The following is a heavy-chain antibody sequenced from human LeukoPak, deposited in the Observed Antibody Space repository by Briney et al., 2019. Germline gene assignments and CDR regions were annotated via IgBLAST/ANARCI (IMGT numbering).Heavy chain of an antibody. J-gene: IGHJ4*02. Sequence: GAPVKVSCKASGYTFTSYYMHWVRQAPGQGLEWMGIINPSGGSTSYAQKFQGRVTMTRDTSISTAYMELSRLRSDDTAVYYCARAPYTDYYDSSGSDYWGQGTLVTVSS. CDR3: ARAPYTDYYDSSGSDY. CDR2: INPSGGST. CDR1: GYTFTSYY. V-gene: IGHV1-46*01. D-gene: IGHD3-22*01.